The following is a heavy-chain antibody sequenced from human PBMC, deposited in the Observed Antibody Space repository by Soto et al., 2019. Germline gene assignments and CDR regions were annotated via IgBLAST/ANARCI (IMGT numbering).Heavy chain of an antibody. J-gene: IGHJ6*02. CDR2: ISGTGDTK. D-gene: IGHD3-10*01. Sequence: GGSLRLSCAASGFFFSDYYLSWIRQAPGKGLECVAYISGTGDTKYIADSVKGRFSVSRDNPKNSLFLQMTSLRADDAAVYYWAIGGGQIYYQAMDVWGQGTTVTVAS. CDR1: GFFFSDYY. V-gene: IGHV3-11*01. CDR3: AIGGGQIYYQAMDV.